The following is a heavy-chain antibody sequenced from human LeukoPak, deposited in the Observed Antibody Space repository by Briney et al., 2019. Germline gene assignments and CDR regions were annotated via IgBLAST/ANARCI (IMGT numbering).Heavy chain of an antibody. D-gene: IGHD6-19*01. J-gene: IGHJ3*02. CDR1: GFTFDDYA. V-gene: IGHV3-9*03. Sequence: SCAASGFTFDDYAMHWVRQAPGKGLEWVSGISWNSGSIGYADSVKGRFTISRDNAKNSLYLQMNSLRAEDMALYYCAKDLGSSGWYDAFDIWGQGTMVTVSS. CDR2: ISWNSGSI. CDR3: AKDLGSSGWYDAFDI.